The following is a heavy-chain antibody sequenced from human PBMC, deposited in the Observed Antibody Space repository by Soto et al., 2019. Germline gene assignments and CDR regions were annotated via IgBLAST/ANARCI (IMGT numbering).Heavy chain of an antibody. V-gene: IGHV3-66*01. CDR3: ARESMITFGGVIVNYYFDY. CDR1: GFTVSSNY. Sequence: GGSLRLSCAASGFTVSSNYMSWVRQAPGKGLEWVSVIYSGGSTYYADSVKGGFTISRDNSKNTLYLQMNSLRAEDTAVYYCARESMITFGGVIVNYYFDYWGQGTLVTVSS. J-gene: IGHJ4*02. CDR2: IYSGGST. D-gene: IGHD3-16*02.